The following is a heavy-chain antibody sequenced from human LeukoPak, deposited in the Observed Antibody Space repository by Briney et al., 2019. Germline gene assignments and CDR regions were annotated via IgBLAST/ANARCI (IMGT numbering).Heavy chain of an antibody. CDR1: GFTFRSYD. D-gene: IGHD1-26*01. J-gene: IGHJ3*02. V-gene: IGHV3-23*01. CDR2: ITGGGITA. CDR3: AKNTVGETIGWDAYDI. Sequence: GGSLRLSCAVSGFTFRSYDMSCVRQAPGKGLEGGASITGGGITAYYADSVKGRFTISRDNSKNTLYLQMNSLRVEDTAVYYCAKNTVGETIGWDAYDIWGHGTLGAVSS.